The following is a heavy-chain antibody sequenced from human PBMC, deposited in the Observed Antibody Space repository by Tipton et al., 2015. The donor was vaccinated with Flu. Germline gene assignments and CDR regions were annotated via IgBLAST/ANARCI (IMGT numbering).Heavy chain of an antibody. Sequence: TLSLTCSVSGGSISSYYWTWIRQPPRKGLEWIGYIYYSGSTNYNPSLKSRVTISVDTSKNQFSLKLSSVTAADTAVYYCARDNHFSMDVWGQGTTVTVSS. CDR2: IYYSGST. CDR1: GGSISSYY. J-gene: IGHJ6*02. D-gene: IGHD1-14*01. CDR3: ARDNHFSMDV. V-gene: IGHV4-59*01.